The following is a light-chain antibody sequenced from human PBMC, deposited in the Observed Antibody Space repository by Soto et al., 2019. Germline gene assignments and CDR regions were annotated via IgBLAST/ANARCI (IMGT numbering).Light chain of an antibody. CDR3: LQHNIYPWT. Sequence: DIQMTQSPSSLSASVGDRVTITCRASQSIRNYLGWYQQKPGKAPKRLIYAVSFLQSGVPSRFSGSGSGTEFTLTISSLQTEDFATYYCLQHNIYPWTFGQGTKVDI. V-gene: IGKV1-17*01. CDR1: QSIRNY. J-gene: IGKJ1*01. CDR2: AVS.